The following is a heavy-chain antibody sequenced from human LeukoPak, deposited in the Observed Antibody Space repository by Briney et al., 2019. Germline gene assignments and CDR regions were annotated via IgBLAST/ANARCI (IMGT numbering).Heavy chain of an antibody. V-gene: IGHV1-2*04. D-gene: IGHD3-22*01. CDR2: INPNSGGT. CDR3: ARGYDSSGYYDY. J-gene: IGHJ4*02. Sequence: GASVKVSRKASGYTFTVYYMHWVRQAPGQGLEWMGWINPNSGGTNYAQKFQGWVTMTRDTSISTAYMELSRLRSDDTAVYYCARGYDSSGYYDYWGQGTLVTVSS. CDR1: GYTFTVYY.